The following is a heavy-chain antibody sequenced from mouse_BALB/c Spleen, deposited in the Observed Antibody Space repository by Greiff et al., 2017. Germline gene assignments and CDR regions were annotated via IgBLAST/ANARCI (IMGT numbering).Heavy chain of an antibody. CDR2: IDPANGNT. J-gene: IGHJ2*01. V-gene: IGHV14-3*02. Sequence: EVKLQESGAELVKPGASVKLSCTASGFNIKDTYMHWVKQRPEQGLEWIGRIDPANGNTKYDPKFQGKATITADTSSNTAYLQLSSLTSEDTAVYYCARDYGNYEFDYWGQGTTLTVSS. D-gene: IGHD2-1*01. CDR1: GFNIKDTY. CDR3: ARDYGNYEFDY.